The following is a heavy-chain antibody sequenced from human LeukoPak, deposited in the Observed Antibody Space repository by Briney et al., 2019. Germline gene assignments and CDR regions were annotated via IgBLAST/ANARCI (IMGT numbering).Heavy chain of an antibody. Sequence: GESLKISCKGSGYSFTSYGISWVRQAPGQGLEWMGWISAYNGNTNYAQKLQGRVTMTTDTSTSTAYMELRSLRSDDTAVYYCAIRACSGGSCYLDYWGQGTLVTVSS. V-gene: IGHV1-18*01. CDR1: GYSFTSYG. CDR3: AIRACSGGSCYLDY. J-gene: IGHJ4*02. D-gene: IGHD2-15*01. CDR2: ISAYNGNT.